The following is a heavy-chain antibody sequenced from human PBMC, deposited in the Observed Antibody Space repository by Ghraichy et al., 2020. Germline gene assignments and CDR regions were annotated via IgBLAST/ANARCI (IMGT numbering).Heavy chain of an antibody. V-gene: IGHV3-48*02. J-gene: IGHJ6*02. Sequence: GGSLRLSCVGSGYTFSSYSMNWVRQSPGKGLEWVSYINSSSRFKSYADSVKGRFTISRDNAQNSLYLQMNSLRDEDTAVYYCARGSSVVRFYYYDGMDVWGQGTTVTVSS. CDR2: INSSSRFK. D-gene: IGHD4-23*01. CDR3: ARGSSVVRFYYYDGMDV. CDR1: GYTFSSYS.